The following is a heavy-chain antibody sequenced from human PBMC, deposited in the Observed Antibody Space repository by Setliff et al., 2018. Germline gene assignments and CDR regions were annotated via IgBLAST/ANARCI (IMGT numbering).Heavy chain of an antibody. CDR1: GGSISSSNW. D-gene: IGHD6-19*01. J-gene: IGHJ6*03. CDR2: IYHSGSI. V-gene: IGHV4-4*02. Sequence: ASETLSLTCTVSGGSISSSNWWTWVRQPPGKGLEWIGEIYHSGSINYNPSLKSRVTMSVDKSKAQFSLKLSSVTAADSAVYYCARAISGWYSAHYYYMDVWGKGTMVTVSS. CDR3: ARAISGWYSAHYYYMDV.